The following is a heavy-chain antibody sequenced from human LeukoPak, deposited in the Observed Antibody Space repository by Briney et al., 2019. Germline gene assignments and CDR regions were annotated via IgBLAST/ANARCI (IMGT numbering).Heavy chain of an antibody. CDR1: GDSISSGSYY. V-gene: IGHV4-61*01. J-gene: IGHJ3*02. Sequence: SETLSLTCEVSGDSISSGSYYWTWIRQPPGKGLEWIGYIYYSGSTNYNPSLKSRVTISVDTSKNQFSLKLSSVTAADTAVYYCARVGGGSYYLDAFDIWGQGTMVTVSS. CDR3: ARVGGGSYYLDAFDI. CDR2: IYYSGST. D-gene: IGHD1-26*01.